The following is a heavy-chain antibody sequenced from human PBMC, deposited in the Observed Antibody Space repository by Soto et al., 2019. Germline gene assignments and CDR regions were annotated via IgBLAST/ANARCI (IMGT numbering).Heavy chain of an antibody. CDR1: GYTFSSYG. CDR2: ISPYDGNT. D-gene: IGHD3-22*01. CDR3: ARDYYDSSGPHAFDI. V-gene: IGHV1-18*01. Sequence: GASVKVSCKASGYTFSSYGINWVRQAPGQGLEWLGWISPYDGNTKYAQKLQGRVTMTTDTSTSTAYMELRSLRSDDTAVYYCARDYYDSSGPHAFDIWGQGTMVTVSS. J-gene: IGHJ3*02.